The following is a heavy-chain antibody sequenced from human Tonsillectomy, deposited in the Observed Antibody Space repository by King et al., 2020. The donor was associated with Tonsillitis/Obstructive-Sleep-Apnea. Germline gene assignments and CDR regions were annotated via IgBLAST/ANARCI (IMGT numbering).Heavy chain of an antibody. CDR1: GFTFSTYN. CDR3: ATKLTAASIPDP. CDR2: ISCSGSTI. D-gene: IGHD2-21*02. J-gene: IGHJ5*02. V-gene: IGHV3-48*02. Sequence: VQLVESGGGLVQPGGSLRLSCAASGFTFSTYNMNWVRQAPGQGLEWVSFISCSGSTIYYADSVKGRFTISRDNAKSSLYLQMNSLRDEDTAVYYCATKLTAASIPDPWGQETLVTVSS.